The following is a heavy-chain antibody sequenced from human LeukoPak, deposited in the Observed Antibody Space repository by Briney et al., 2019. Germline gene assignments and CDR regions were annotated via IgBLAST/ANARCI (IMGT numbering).Heavy chain of an antibody. V-gene: IGHV1-3*01. CDR3: ARDSGSGNNDY. CDR2: ISAGNGNT. J-gene: IGHJ4*02. Sequence: WASVKVSCKASGYTFTSCAIHWVRQAPGQRLEWMGWISAGNGNTKYSQNSQGRVTFISNTSATTAFMELSSLRSEDAAVYYCARDSGSGNNDYWGQGTLVTVSS. CDR1: GYTFTSCA. D-gene: IGHD1-26*01.